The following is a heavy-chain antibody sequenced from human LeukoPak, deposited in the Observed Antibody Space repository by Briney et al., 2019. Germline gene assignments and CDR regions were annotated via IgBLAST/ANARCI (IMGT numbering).Heavy chain of an antibody. V-gene: IGHV4-34*01. CDR1: GGSFSGYY. CDR2: INHSGST. Sequence: SETLSLTCAVYGGSFSGYYWSWIRQPPGKGLEWIGEINHSGSTNYNPSLKSRVTISVDTSKNQFSLKLSSVTAADTAVYYCARHPPSYYANNWFDPWGQGTLVTVSS. CDR3: ARHPPSYYANNWFDP. D-gene: IGHD2/OR15-2a*01. J-gene: IGHJ5*02.